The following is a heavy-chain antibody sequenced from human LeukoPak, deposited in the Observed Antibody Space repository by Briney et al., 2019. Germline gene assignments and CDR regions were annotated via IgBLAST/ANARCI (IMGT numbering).Heavy chain of an antibody. CDR2: IWYDGSNK. D-gene: IGHD6-19*01. V-gene: IGHV3-33*06. CDR3: AKDRGSSGWADY. CDR1: GFTFSSYE. J-gene: IGHJ4*02. Sequence: PGGSLRLSCAASGFTFSSYEMNWVRQAPGKGLEWVAVIWYDGSNKYYADSVKGRFTISRDNSKNTLYLQMNSLRAEDTAVYYCAKDRGSSGWADYWGQGTLVTVSS.